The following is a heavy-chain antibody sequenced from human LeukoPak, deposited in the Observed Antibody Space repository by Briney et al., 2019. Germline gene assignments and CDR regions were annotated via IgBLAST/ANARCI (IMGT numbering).Heavy chain of an antibody. Sequence: PSETLSLTCTVSGGSIGSYYWSWIRQPPGKGLEWIGYIYYSGSTNYNPSLKSRVTISVDTSKNQFSLKLSSVTAADTAVYYCARYYYGSGSSFDYWGQGTLVTVSS. CDR1: GGSIGSYY. CDR3: ARYYYGSGSSFDY. V-gene: IGHV4-59*08. CDR2: IYYSGST. J-gene: IGHJ4*02. D-gene: IGHD3-10*01.